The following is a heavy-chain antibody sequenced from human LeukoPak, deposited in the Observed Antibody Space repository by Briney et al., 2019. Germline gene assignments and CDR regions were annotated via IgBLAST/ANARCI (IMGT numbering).Heavy chain of an antibody. J-gene: IGHJ4*02. V-gene: IGHV1-8*01. CDR1: GYTFTSYD. CDR3: ARARRDLGAFAY. Sequence: ASVKVSCKASGYTFTSYDINWVRQATGQALEWMGWMNPNSGNTGYAQKFQGRVTMTRNTSISTAYMELSSLRSEDTAVYYCARARRDLGAFAYWGQGTLVTVSS. D-gene: IGHD2-21*02. CDR2: MNPNSGNT.